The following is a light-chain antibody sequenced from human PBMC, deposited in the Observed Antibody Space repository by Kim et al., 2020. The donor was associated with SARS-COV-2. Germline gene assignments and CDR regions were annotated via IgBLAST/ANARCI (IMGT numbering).Light chain of an antibody. CDR1: QSISNY. CDR2: AAS. J-gene: IGKJ4*01. CDR3: QQSHTAPSLT. V-gene: IGKV1-39*01. Sequence: SVGDRVTIACRASQSISNYWNWYQQKPGKAPNLLIYAASSLQGGVPSRFSGSGSGTDFTLTISSLQPEDFATYYCQQSHTAPSLTFGGGTKVDIK.